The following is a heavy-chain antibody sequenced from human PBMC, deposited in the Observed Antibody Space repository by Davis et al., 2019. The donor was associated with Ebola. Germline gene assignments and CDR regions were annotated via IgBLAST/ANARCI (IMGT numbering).Heavy chain of an antibody. CDR2: IRSKANSYAT. Sequence: GESLKISCAASGFTFSGSAMHWVRQASGKGLEWVGRIRSKANSYATAYAASVKGRFTISRDDSKNTAYLQMNSPKTEDTAVYYCTQASGGGDYWGQGTLVTVSS. CDR1: GFTFSGSA. CDR3: TQASGGGDY. V-gene: IGHV3-73*01. J-gene: IGHJ4*02. D-gene: IGHD6-19*01.